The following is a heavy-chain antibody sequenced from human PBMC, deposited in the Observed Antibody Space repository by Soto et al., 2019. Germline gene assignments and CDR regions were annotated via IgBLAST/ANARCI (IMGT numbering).Heavy chain of an antibody. CDR1: GFTFSRYG. J-gene: IGHJ4*02. CDR2: ISYDGSNK. D-gene: IGHD1-26*01. V-gene: IGHV3-30*18. CDR3: AKEAGSPHFDY. Sequence: QVQLVESGGGVVQPGRSLRLSCAASGFTFSRYGMHWVRQAPGKGLEWVAVISYDGSNKYYADSVKGRFTISRDNSKNTLYLQMNSLRAEDTAVYYCAKEAGSPHFDYWGQGTLVTVSS.